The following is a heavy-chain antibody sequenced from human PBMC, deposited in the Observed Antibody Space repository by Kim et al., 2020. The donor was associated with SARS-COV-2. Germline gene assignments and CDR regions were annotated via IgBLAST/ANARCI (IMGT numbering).Heavy chain of an antibody. CDR3: ARDQSDIVVVVAAGGFDY. Sequence: GGSLRLSCAASGFTFSSCWMSWVRQAPGKGLEWVANIKQDGSEKYYVDSVKGRFTISRDNAKNSLYLQMNSLRAEDTAVYYCARDQSDIVVVVAAGGFDYWGQGTLVTVSS. CDR1: GFTFSSCW. V-gene: IGHV3-7*01. D-gene: IGHD2-15*01. CDR2: IKQDGSEK. J-gene: IGHJ4*02.